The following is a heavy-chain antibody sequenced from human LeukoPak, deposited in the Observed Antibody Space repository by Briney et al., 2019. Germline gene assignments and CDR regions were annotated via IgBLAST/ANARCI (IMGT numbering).Heavy chain of an antibody. CDR2: INHSGST. CDR3: ASRPYYDFWSGYLT. J-gene: IGHJ3*01. V-gene: IGHV4-34*01. D-gene: IGHD3-3*01. CDR1: GGSFSGYY. Sequence: SETLSLTCAVYGGSFSGYYWSWIRQPPGKGLEWIGEINHSGSTNYNPSLKSRVTISVDTSKNQFSLKLSSVTAADAAVYYCASRPYYDFWSGYLTWGQGTMVTVSS.